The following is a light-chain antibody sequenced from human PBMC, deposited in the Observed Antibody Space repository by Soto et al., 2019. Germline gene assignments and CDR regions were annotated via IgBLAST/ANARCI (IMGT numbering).Light chain of an antibody. J-gene: IGKJ1*01. CDR1: QSISSW. CDR3: QQDNSYWT. V-gene: IGKV1-5*03. CDR2: KAS. Sequence: DIQMTQSPSTLSASVGDRVTITCRASQSISSWLAWYQQKPGKAPKLLIYKASSLESGVQSRFSSSGSGTEFTLTISSLQPDDFATYYCQQDNSYWTFGQGTKVEIK.